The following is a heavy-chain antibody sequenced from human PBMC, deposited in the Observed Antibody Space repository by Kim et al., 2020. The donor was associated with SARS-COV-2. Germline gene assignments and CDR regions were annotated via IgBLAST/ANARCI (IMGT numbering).Heavy chain of an antibody. CDR1: GFTFSSYW. D-gene: IGHD3-10*01. CDR3: ARETPVRGEYYFDY. V-gene: IGHV3-74*01. CDR2: INRDGSTT. Sequence: GGSLRLSCAASGFTFSSYWMHWVRQAPGKGLVWVSRINRDGSTTNYADSVKGRFTISGDNAKNTLYLQMNSLRAEDTAVYYCARETPVRGEYYFDYWGQGTLVTVSS. J-gene: IGHJ4*02.